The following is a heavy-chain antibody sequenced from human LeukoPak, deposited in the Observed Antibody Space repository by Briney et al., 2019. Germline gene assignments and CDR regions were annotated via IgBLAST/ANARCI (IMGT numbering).Heavy chain of an antibody. J-gene: IGHJ4*02. CDR1: GYTFTSYY. CDR2: INPSGGST. Sequence: PLASVKVSCEASGYTFTSYYMHWVRQAPGQGLEWMGIINPSGGSTSYAQKFQGRVTMTRDMSTSTVYMELSSLRSEDTAVYYCRLGIAVAGQYYFDYWGQGTLVTVSS. V-gene: IGHV1-46*01. D-gene: IGHD6-19*01. CDR3: RLGIAVAGQYYFDY.